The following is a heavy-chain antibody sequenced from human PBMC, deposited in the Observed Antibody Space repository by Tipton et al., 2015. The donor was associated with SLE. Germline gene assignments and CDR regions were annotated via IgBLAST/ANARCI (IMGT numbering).Heavy chain of an antibody. J-gene: IGHJ6*02. CDR2: ISSSGSTI. D-gene: IGHD3-16*02. V-gene: IGHV3-48*03. Sequence: SLRLSCAASGFTVSRYYMSWVRQAPGKGLEWVSYISSSGSTIYYADSVKGRFTISRDNAKNSLYLQMNSLRAEDTAVYYCARLLSNYYGMDVWGRGTTVTVSS. CDR1: GFTVSRYY. CDR3: ARLLSNYYGMDV.